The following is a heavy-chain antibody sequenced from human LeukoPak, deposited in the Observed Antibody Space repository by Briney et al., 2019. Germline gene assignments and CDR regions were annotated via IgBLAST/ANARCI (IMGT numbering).Heavy chain of an antibody. CDR1: GGSISNYY. Sequence: SETLSLICTVSGGSISNYYWSRIRQPPGKGLEWIGYIFYSGSTNYNPSLKSRVTISVDTSKNQFSLKLSSVTAADTAAYYCARVYYSSSYDYWYFDLWGRGTLVTVSS. CDR2: IFYSGST. CDR3: ARVYYSSSYDYWYFDL. J-gene: IGHJ2*01. D-gene: IGHD6-13*01. V-gene: IGHV4-59*01.